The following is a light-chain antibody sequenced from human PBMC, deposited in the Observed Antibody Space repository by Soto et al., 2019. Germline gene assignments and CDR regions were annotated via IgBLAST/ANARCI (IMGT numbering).Light chain of an antibody. CDR1: QSVLYSSNNKNY. V-gene: IGKV4-1*01. CDR2: WAS. CDR3: QRYYSAPRT. Sequence: DIVMTQSPDSLAVSLGERATINCKSSQSVLYSSNNKNYLAWYQQKPGQPPKLLIYWASTRESGVPDRFSGSASGKDFSLTISSLQAEDVAIYYCQRYYSAPRTYSQGTKVEIK. J-gene: IGKJ1*01.